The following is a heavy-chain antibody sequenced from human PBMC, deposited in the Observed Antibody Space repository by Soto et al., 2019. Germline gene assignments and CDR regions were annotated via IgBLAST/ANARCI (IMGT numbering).Heavy chain of an antibody. CDR2: IYYSGST. J-gene: IGHJ4*02. Sequence: SETLSLTCTVSGGSISSYYWSWIRQPPGKGLEWIGYIYYSGSTSYNPSLKSRVTISVDTSKNQFSLKLSSVTAADTAVYYCARWAPYYDSSGYYHENFDCWGQGTLVTVSS. CDR3: ARWAPYYDSSGYYHENFDC. D-gene: IGHD3-22*01. CDR1: GGSISSYY. V-gene: IGHV4-59*01.